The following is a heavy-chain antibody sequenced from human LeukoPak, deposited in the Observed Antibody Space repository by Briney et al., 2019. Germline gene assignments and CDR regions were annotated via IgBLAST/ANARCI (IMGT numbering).Heavy chain of an antibody. J-gene: IGHJ5*02. V-gene: IGHV3-30*02. CDR3: ANNKPGYSLGTGFGSDP. D-gene: IGHD5-18*01. CDR2: IRYDGSNK. Sequence: GGSLRLSCAASGFTFSSYGMHWVRQTPGKGLEWVAFIRYDGSNKYYADSVKGRFTISRDNSKNTLYLQMNSLRAEDTAVYYCANNKPGYSLGTGFGSDPWGQGTLVTVSS. CDR1: GFTFSSYG.